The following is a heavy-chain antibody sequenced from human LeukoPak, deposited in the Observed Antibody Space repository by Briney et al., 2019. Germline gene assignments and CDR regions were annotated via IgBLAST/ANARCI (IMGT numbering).Heavy chain of an antibody. CDR1: GGSISSYY. V-gene: IGHV4-59*01. Sequence: SETLSLTCTVSGGSISSYYRSWIRQPPGKGLEWIGYIYYSGSTNYNPSLKSRVTISVDTSKNQFSLKLSSVTAADTAVYYCARAAAGTEYFQHWGQGTLVTVSS. J-gene: IGHJ1*01. CDR2: IYYSGST. D-gene: IGHD6-13*01. CDR3: ARAAAGTEYFQH.